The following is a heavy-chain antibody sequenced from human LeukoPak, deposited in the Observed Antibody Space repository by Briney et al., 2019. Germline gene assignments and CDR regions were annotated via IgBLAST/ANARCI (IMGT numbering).Heavy chain of an antibody. CDR3: ARSYYDSSGYNYWYFDL. D-gene: IGHD3-22*01. CDR1: GYTFTGYY. CDR2: INPSGGTT. V-gene: IGHV1-46*01. J-gene: IGHJ2*01. Sequence: GASVKVSCKASGYTFTGYYMHWVRQAPGQGLEWMGIINPSGGTTVYAQKFQGRVTMTRDMSTSTVYMELSSLRSEDTAVYYCARSYYDSSGYNYWYFDLWGRGTLVTVSS.